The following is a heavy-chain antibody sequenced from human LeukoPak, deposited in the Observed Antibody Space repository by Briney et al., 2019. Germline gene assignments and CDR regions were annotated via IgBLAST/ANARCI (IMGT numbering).Heavy chain of an antibody. CDR1: SESFSGYF. D-gene: IGHD6-13*01. CDR2: INYSGST. J-gene: IGHJ5*02. CDR3: ARSLPTYYSSSWYKWFDP. V-gene: IGHV4-34*01. Sequence: SETLPLTCAIYSESFSGYFWSWIRQPPGKGLEWIGEINYSGSTNYNPSLKSRVTISVDTSKNQFSLKLSSVTAADTAVYYCARSLPTYYSSSWYKWFDPWGQGTLVTVSS.